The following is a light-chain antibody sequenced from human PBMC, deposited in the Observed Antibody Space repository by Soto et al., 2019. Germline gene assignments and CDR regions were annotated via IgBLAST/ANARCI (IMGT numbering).Light chain of an antibody. Sequence: DIHLTQSPSTLSASVGDRVTITCRASQSLGSWLAWYHQKPGKAPKLLIYKASILEIGVPSRFRGSGSGTEFTHTLSSLQPDDFATSYCQQYKSFPRTFGQGTKLET. CDR2: KAS. V-gene: IGKV1-5*03. J-gene: IGKJ2*01. CDR1: QSLGSW. CDR3: QQYKSFPRT.